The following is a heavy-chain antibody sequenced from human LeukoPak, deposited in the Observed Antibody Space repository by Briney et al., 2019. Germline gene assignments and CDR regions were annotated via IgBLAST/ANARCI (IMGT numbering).Heavy chain of an antibody. Sequence: PGGSLRLSCAASGFTVSSNYMSWVRQAPGKGLEWVSVIYSGGSTYYADSVKGRFTISRDNSKNTLYLQMNSLRVEDTAVYYCSRGGNQYYFDYRGQGTLVTVSS. V-gene: IGHV3-66*01. CDR2: IYSGGST. CDR3: SRGGNQYYFDY. J-gene: IGHJ4*02. CDR1: GFTVSSNY. D-gene: IGHD3-10*01.